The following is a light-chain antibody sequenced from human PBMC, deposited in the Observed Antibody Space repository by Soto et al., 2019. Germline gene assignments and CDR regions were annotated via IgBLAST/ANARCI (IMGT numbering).Light chain of an antibody. Sequence: QSVLTQPPSASGSPGQSVTISCTGTSSDVGGYNYVSWYQQHPGKAPKLMIYEVSKRPSGVPDRFSGSNSGNTASLTVSGLQVEDEADYYCSSYAGSNNFDFFGTGTKVTVL. CDR2: EVS. CDR1: SSDVGGYNY. CDR3: SSYAGSNNFDF. J-gene: IGLJ1*01. V-gene: IGLV2-8*01.